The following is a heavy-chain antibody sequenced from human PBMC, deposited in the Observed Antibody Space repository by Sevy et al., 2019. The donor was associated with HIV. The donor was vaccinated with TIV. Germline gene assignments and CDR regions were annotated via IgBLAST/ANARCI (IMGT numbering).Heavy chain of an antibody. V-gene: IGHV4-39*02. CDR1: GDSITSSSHY. J-gene: IGHJ4*02. CDR3: ARRAYGSCHYFDY. Sequence: SETLSLTCSVSGDSITSSSHYWGWIRQPPGKGLEWIGIIYYRGNTYYNPSLKSRVTIFVDTSKNHFSLKLTSVTAADTAFYYCARRAYGSCHYFDYWGQGTLVTVSS. CDR2: IYYRGNT. D-gene: IGHD2-15*01.